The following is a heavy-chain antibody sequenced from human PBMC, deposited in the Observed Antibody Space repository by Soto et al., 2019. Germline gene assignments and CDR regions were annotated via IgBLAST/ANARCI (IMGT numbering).Heavy chain of an antibody. CDR2: ISSSSSTI. V-gene: IGHV3-48*02. J-gene: IGHJ5*02. Sequence: EVQLVESGGGLVQPGGSLRLSCAASGFTFSSYSMNWVRQAPGKGLEWVSYISSSSSTIYYADSVKGRFTISRDNAKNSRYLQMNSLRDEDTAVYYCARDGAEMATNHWGQGTLVTVSS. D-gene: IGHD5-12*01. CDR3: ARDGAEMATNH. CDR1: GFTFSSYS.